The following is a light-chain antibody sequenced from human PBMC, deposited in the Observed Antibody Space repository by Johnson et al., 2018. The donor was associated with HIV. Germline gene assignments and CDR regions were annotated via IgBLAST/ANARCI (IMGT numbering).Light chain of an antibody. V-gene: IGLV1-51*02. Sequence: QPVLTQPPSVSAAPGQKVTISCSGSSSNIGNNYVSWYQQFPGTAPKLLIYENNKRPSGIPDRFSASKSGTSATLDITGLHTGAEADYYCGAWDSGLTAHFVFGTGTKITVL. CDR3: GAWDSGLTAHFV. CDR2: ENN. J-gene: IGLJ1*01. CDR1: SSNIGNNY.